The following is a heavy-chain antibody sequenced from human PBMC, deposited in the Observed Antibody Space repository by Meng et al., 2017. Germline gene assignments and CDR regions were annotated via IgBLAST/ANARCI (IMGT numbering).Heavy chain of an antibody. V-gene: IGHV3-30*04. CDR2: ISYDGSNK. D-gene: IGHD3-16*01. Sequence: GESLKISCAASGFTFSSYAMNWVRQAPGKGLEWVAVISYDGSNKYYADSVKGRFTISRDNSKNTLYLQMNSLRAEDTAVYYCARDYDKPRDYYYYYGMDVWGQGTTVTVSS. CDR1: GFTFSSYA. J-gene: IGHJ6*02. CDR3: ARDYDKPRDYYYYYGMDV.